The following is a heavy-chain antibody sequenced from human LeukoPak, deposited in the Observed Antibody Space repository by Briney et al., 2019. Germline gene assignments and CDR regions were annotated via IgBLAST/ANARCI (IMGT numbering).Heavy chain of an antibody. CDR2: ITWDGSTT. D-gene: IGHD5-18*01. CDR1: GFTFDDYT. V-gene: IGHV3-43*01. Sequence: GGSLRLSCVVSGFTFDDYTMHWVRQAPGKGLEWVSLITWDGSTTYYAGSVECRFTISRDNTKNSLYLQMNSLRSEDTALYYCAKALQGYSYAEYWGQGTLVTVSS. CDR3: AKALQGYSYAEY. J-gene: IGHJ4*02.